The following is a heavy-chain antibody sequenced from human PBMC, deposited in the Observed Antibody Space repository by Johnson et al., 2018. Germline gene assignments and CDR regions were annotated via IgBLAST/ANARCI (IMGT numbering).Heavy chain of an antibody. CDR1: GFTFSSYW. CDR3: ARAESGWYVVRGFDY. J-gene: IGHJ4*02. CDR2: INSDGSST. V-gene: IGHV3-74*02. D-gene: IGHD6-19*01. Sequence: VQLVESGGGLVQPGGSXRLSCAASGFTFSSYWMHWVRQAPGKGLVWVSRINSDGSSTSYADSVKGRFTISRDNAKNTLYLQMNSLRAEDTAVYYCARAESGWYVVRGFDYWGQGTLVTVSS.